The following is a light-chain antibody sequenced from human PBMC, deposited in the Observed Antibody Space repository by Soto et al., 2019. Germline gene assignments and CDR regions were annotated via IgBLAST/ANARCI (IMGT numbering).Light chain of an antibody. CDR2: GAF. J-gene: IGKJ1*01. CDR1: QSVSSN. V-gene: IGKV3-15*01. Sequence: EIVLTQSPGTLSLSPGERVTLSCRASQSVSSNLAWYQQKPGQAPSLLIYGAFTRAPGIPARFSGTGSGTEFTLTISSLQSEDFALYYCQQYNDWPLTFGQGTKVDI. CDR3: QQYNDWPLT.